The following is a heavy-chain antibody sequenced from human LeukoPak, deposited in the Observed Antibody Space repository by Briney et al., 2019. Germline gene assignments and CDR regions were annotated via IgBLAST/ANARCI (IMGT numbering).Heavy chain of an antibody. J-gene: IGHJ4*02. V-gene: IGHV3-30*18. D-gene: IGHD5-18*01. CDR3: AKDDTATVYYFDY. Sequence: PGGSLRLSCAASGFTFSSYGMHWVRQAPGKGLEWVAVISYDGSNKYYADSVKGRFTISRDNSKNTLYLQMNSLRAEDTAVYYCAKDDTATVYYFDYWGQGTLVTVSS. CDR1: GFTFSSYG. CDR2: ISYDGSNK.